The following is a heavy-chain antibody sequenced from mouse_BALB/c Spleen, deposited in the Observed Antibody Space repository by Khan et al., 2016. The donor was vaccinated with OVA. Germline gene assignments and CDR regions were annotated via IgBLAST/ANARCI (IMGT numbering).Heavy chain of an antibody. V-gene: IGHV1-7*01. Sequence: QMQLEDSGAELAKPGASVKMSCKASGYTFTSYWMHWVKQRPGQGLEWIGYINPSTGYTEYNQKFKDKATLTKDKSSSTAYMQLSSLTSEDSAVYYCAASILFYYSMDFWGQGTSVTVSS. J-gene: IGHJ4*01. CDR1: GYTFTSYW. CDR3: AASILFYYSMDF. D-gene: IGHD6-1*01. CDR2: INPSTGYT.